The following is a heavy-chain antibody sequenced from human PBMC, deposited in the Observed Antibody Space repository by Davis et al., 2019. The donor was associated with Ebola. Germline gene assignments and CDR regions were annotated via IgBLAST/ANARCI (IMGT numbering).Heavy chain of an antibody. CDR3: ARGTDGYNPGGYFDS. CDR1: GYSFTIYW. J-gene: IGHJ4*02. Sequence: GESLKISCKDSGYSFTIYWIVWVRQMPGKGLECMGIIFPSDSDTRYSPSFQGQVTISADKSISTAYLQWSSLKASDSAMYYCARGTDGYNPGGYFDSWGQGTLVTVSS. D-gene: IGHD5-24*01. V-gene: IGHV5-51*01. CDR2: IFPSDSDT.